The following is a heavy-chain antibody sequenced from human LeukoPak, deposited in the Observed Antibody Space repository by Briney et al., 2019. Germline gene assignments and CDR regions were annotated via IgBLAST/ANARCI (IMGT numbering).Heavy chain of an antibody. J-gene: IGHJ4*02. CDR1: GFTFSSYW. Sequence: GGSLRLSCAASGFTFSSYWMSWVRQAPGKGLEWVANIKQDGSEKYYVDSVKGRFTISRDNAKNSLYLQMNSVRAEDTAVYYCARDPWPVAGPHFDYWGQGTLVTVSS. D-gene: IGHD6-19*01. V-gene: IGHV3-7*01. CDR2: IKQDGSEK. CDR3: ARDPWPVAGPHFDY.